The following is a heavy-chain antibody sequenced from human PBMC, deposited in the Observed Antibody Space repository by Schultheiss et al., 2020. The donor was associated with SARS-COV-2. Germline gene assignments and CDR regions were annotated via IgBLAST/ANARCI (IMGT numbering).Heavy chain of an antibody. D-gene: IGHD3-9*01. V-gene: IGHV4-31*03. J-gene: IGHJ6*02. Sequence: SETLSLTCTVSGGSISSGGYYWSWIRQPPGKGLEWIGYIYYSGNTYYNPSLESRVTISVDTSKNQFSLKLSSVTAADTAVYYCAREAYDMPVFRMDVWGQGTTVTVSS. CDR3: AREAYDMPVFRMDV. CDR1: GGSISSGGYY. CDR2: IYYSGNT.